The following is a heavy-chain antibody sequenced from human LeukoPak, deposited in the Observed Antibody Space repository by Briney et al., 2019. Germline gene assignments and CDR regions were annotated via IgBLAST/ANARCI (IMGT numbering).Heavy chain of an antibody. Sequence: SETLSLTCTVSGGSISSYYWSWIRQPPGKGLEWIGYIYYSGSTNYNPSLKGRVTISVDTSKNQFSLKLSSVTAADTAVYYCARGGGPLWFGESLPFDYWGQGTLVTVSS. CDR1: GGSISSYY. CDR2: IYYSGST. J-gene: IGHJ4*02. D-gene: IGHD3-10*01. V-gene: IGHV4-59*01. CDR3: ARGGGPLWFGESLPFDY.